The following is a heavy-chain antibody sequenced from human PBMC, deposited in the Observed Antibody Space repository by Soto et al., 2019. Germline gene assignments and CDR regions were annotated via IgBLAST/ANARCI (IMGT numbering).Heavy chain of an antibody. CDR1: VLTLSIYA. J-gene: IGHJ6*02. CDR2: ISDSGGST. D-gene: IGHD3-3*01. V-gene: IGHV3-23*01. Sequence: GGSLRLSCASSVLTLSIYAMNWVRQAPGTGLEWVSAISDSGGSTYYADSVKGRFTISRDNSLNTLYLQMNSLRAEDTAVYFCENQGFGVVPNYGMEVWGQGTTVTVSS. CDR3: ENQGFGVVPNYGMEV.